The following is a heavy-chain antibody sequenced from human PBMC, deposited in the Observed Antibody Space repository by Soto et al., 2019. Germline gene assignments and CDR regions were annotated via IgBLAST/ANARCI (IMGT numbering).Heavy chain of an antibody. CDR1: GGTFYTYT. D-gene: IGHD5-18*01. J-gene: IGHJ4*02. Sequence: ASVKVSCKASGGTFYTYTFSWVRQAPGQGLEWMGSITPIYPTTNYAEKFQGRLTVTADGSTSTAYMELSSLTSDDTAVYYCARIPRYSFTTSDELDSWGQGTLVTVSS. CDR2: ITPIYPTT. CDR3: ARIPRYSFTTSDELDS. V-gene: IGHV1-69*13.